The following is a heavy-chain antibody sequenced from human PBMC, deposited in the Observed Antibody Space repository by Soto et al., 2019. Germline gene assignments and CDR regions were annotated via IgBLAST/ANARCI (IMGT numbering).Heavy chain of an antibody. CDR1: GGSISSGDYY. V-gene: IGHV4-30-4*01. J-gene: IGHJ4*02. CDR3: AGGFYDSSGYKRSVDY. CDR2: IYYSGST. D-gene: IGHD3-22*01. Sequence: SETLSLTCTVSGGSISSGDYYWSWIRQPPGKGLEWIGYIYYSGSTYYNPSLKSRVTISVDTSKNQFSLKLSSVTAADTAVYYCAGGFYDSSGYKRSVDYWGQGTLVTVSS.